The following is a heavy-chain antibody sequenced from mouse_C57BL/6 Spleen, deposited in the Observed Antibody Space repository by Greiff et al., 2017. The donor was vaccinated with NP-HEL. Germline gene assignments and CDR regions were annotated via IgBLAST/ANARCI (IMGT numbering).Heavy chain of an antibody. CDR3: ARSTGTRAMDY. Sequence: VKLQQPGAELVRPGTSVKLSCKASGYTFTSYWMHWVKQRPGQGLEWIGVIDPSDSYTNYNQKFKGKATLTVDTSSSTAYMQLSSLTSEDSAVYYCARSTGTRAMDYWGQGTSVTVSS. J-gene: IGHJ4*01. CDR2: IDPSDSYT. V-gene: IGHV1-59*01. D-gene: IGHD4-1*02. CDR1: GYTFTSYW.